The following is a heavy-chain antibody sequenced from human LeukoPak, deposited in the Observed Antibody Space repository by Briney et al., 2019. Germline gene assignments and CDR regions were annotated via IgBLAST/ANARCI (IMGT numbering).Heavy chain of an antibody. Sequence: SETLSFTCTVSGGSVSSYYWSWIRQPPRKGLEWIAYIYYSGSTKYNPSLKSRVTISLDRPKNQFSLKLRSVTAADTAVYYCARLQVHCGGDCYTRWFDPWGQGTLVTVSS. J-gene: IGHJ5*02. V-gene: IGHV4-59*08. CDR2: IYYSGST. D-gene: IGHD2-21*02. CDR3: ARLQVHCGGDCYTRWFDP. CDR1: GGSVSSYY.